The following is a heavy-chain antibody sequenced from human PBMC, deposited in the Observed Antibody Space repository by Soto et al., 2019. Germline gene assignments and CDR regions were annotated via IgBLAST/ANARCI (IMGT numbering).Heavy chain of an antibody. J-gene: IGHJ3*02. Sequence: PSETLSLTCTVSGGSISSYYWSWIRQPPGKGLEWIGYIYYSGSTNYNPSLKSRVTISVDTSKNQFSLKLSSVTAADTAVYYCARHYCSGGSCDPDAFDIWGQGTMVTVSS. CDR2: IYYSGST. CDR1: GGSISSYY. D-gene: IGHD2-15*01. V-gene: IGHV4-59*08. CDR3: ARHYCSGGSCDPDAFDI.